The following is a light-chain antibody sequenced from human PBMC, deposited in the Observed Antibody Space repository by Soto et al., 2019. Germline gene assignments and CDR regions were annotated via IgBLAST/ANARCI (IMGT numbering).Light chain of an antibody. J-gene: IGKJ2*01. CDR1: QSVLYSSNNKNY. CDR2: WAS. Sequence: DIVMTQSPDSLAVSLGERATINCKSSQSVLYSSNNKNYLAWFQQKPGQPPKLLIYWASTRESGVPDRFSGRGSGTDFTLTIISLQAADVAVHYCQQYYSTPLTFGQGTKLEIK. V-gene: IGKV4-1*01. CDR3: QQYYSTPLT.